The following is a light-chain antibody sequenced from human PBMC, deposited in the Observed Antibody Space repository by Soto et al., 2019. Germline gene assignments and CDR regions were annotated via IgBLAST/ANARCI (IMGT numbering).Light chain of an antibody. CDR3: QSYDSSTFYV. CDR1: SANIGAAYN. J-gene: IGLJ1*01. Sequence: QSVLTQPPSVSGAPGQRVTISCTGSSANIGAAYNVDWYQQLPGTAPKLLIYGNSNRPSGVPARFSGSKSGTSASLAIAGLQAEDEGDYYCQSYDSSTFYVFGTGTKVTV. V-gene: IGLV1-40*01. CDR2: GNS.